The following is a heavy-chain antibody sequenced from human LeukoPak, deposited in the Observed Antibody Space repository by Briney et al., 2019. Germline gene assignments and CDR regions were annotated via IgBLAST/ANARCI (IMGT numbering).Heavy chain of an antibody. CDR1: GFTFSSYA. V-gene: IGHV3-23*01. Sequence: SGGSLRLSCAASGFTFSSYAMSWVRQAPGKGLEWVSAISGSGGSTYYADSVKGRFTISRDNVQNSLSLQMNSLRAEDTAVYYCARWVCSSTSCYYFDYWGQGSLVVVSS. J-gene: IGHJ4*02. D-gene: IGHD2-2*01. CDR3: ARWVCSSTSCYYFDY. CDR2: ISGSGGST.